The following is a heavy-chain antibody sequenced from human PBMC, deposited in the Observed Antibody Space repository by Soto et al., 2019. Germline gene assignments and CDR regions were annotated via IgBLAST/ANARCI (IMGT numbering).Heavy chain of an antibody. J-gene: IGHJ3*02. Sequence: QVQLQESGPGLVKPSQTLSLTCTVSGGSISSGDYYWSWIRQPPGKGLEWIGYIYYSGSTYYNPSLQSRVTISVDTSKNQFSLKLSSVTAADTAVYYCARTLGESSSSETHDAFDIWGQGTMVTVSS. CDR1: GGSISSGDYY. V-gene: IGHV4-30-4*01. D-gene: IGHD6-6*01. CDR3: ARTLGESSSSETHDAFDI. CDR2: IYYSGST.